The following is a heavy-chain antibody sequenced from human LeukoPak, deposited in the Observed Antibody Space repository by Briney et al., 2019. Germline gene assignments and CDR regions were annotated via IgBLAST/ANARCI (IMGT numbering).Heavy chain of an antibody. CDR2: VSYAGRT. D-gene: IGHD3-22*01. Sequence: SETLSLTCTVSGGGSINGHYWSWIRQPPGKGLEWIGFVSYAGRTKYNPSLQSRVTISVATSENNFSLKLTSVTTADTAVYYCARLLDNDSSGDPDTFEKSGQGTVVIVSS. J-gene: IGHJ3*02. V-gene: IGHV4-59*11. CDR3: ARLLDNDSSGDPDTFEK. CDR1: GGGSINGHY.